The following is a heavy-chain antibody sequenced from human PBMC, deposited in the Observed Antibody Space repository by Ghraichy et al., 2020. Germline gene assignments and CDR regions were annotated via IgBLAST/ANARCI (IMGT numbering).Heavy chain of an antibody. J-gene: IGHJ4*02. CDR1: GYTFTGHY. D-gene: IGHD5-12*01. CDR2: IIPSSGAT. V-gene: IGHV1-2*06. Sequence: ASVKVSCKTSGYTFTGHYIHWVRQAPGQGLEWMGRIIPSSGATSYAQKFQGRVSMTRDTPVTTAYLELTALRPDDTALYYCARRGLRVPGFFDFWGQGTLVTVSS. CDR3: ARRGLRVPGFFDF.